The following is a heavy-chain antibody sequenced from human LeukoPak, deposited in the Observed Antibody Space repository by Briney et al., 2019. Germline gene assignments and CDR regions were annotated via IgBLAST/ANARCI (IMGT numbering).Heavy chain of an antibody. D-gene: IGHD6-13*01. CDR3: ARMYSSSFT. CDR2: IKQDGSEK. V-gene: IGHV3-7*01. CDR1: GFTFSSYW. Sequence: PGXSLXLSCAASGFTFSSYWMSWVRQAPGKGLEWVANIKQDGSEKYYVDSVKGRFTISRDNAKNSLYLQMNSLRAEGTAVYYCARMYSSSFTWGQGTLVTVSS. J-gene: IGHJ5*02.